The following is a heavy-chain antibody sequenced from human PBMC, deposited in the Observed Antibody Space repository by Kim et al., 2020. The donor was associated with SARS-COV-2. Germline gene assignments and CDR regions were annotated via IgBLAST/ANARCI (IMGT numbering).Heavy chain of an antibody. Sequence: SETLSLTCAVYGGSFSDYNWSWIRQPPGKGLEWIGEINHSGSTTLSQSLKSRITISVDTSKSQFSLRLKSMTATDTAVYYCARGRAGVVPAPVLGPGPYYDYYAMYVWGRGEPVAVSS. CDR1: GGSFSDYN. D-gene: IGHD2-2*02. CDR2: INHSGST. J-gene: IGHJ6*02. CDR3: ARGRAGVVPAPVLGPGPYYDYYAMYV. V-gene: IGHV4-34*01.